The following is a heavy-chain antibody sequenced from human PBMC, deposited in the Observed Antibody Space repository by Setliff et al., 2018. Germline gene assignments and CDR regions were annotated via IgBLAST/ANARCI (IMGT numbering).Heavy chain of an antibody. Sequence: SETLSLTCAVSGAAISTYHWSWLRQPPGKGLEWIGYVSYGGSTKYNPSLESRVTISLDTPRNQFSLKLTSVIAADTAVYYCARTGTTYYYSCMDVWGEGTTVTVPS. CDR3: ARTGTTYYYSCMDV. CDR2: VSYGGST. V-gene: IGHV4-59*08. D-gene: IGHD3-16*01. J-gene: IGHJ6*03. CDR1: GAAISTYH.